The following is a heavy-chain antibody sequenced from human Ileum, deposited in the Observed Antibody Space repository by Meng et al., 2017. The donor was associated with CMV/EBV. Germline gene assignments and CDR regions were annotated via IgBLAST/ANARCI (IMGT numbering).Heavy chain of an antibody. CDR1: GGSISSSLDY. Sequence: HLQLQESGPGLVKPSATLSLTCTVSGGSISSSLDYWGWIRQPPGKGLEWIGTISYSGTAFYNLSLKSRVAISIDTSKFQFSLKLSSVTATDTAVYYCARDSTYPSGLDYWGQGTLVTVSS. CDR2: ISYSGTA. D-gene: IGHD3-10*01. CDR3: ARDSTYPSGLDY. V-gene: IGHV4-39*07. J-gene: IGHJ4*02.